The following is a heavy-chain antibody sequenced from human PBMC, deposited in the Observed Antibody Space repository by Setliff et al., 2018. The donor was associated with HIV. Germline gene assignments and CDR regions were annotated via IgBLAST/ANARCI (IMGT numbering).Heavy chain of an antibody. CDR1: GFNFSTHT. D-gene: IGHD2-2*01. CDR3: ATDFSISA. CDR2: ISSSGTYI. Sequence: GGSLRLSCAASGFNFSTHTMNWIRQAPGKGLEWVSSISSSGTYIYYVDSVKGRFTISRDNAKNSLYLQMNSLRAEDTAIYYCATDFSISAWGQGTLVTVSS. J-gene: IGHJ1*01. V-gene: IGHV3-21*01.